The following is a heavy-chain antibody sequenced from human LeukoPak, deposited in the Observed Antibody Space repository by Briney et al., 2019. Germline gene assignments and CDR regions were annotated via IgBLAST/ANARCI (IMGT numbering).Heavy chain of an antibody. CDR1: GFTFSGYA. CDR3: ARDDGMYSSSWYGWFDP. V-gene: IGHV3-30-3*01. CDR2: ISYDGSNK. Sequence: GSLRLSCAASGFTFSGYAMHWVRQAPGKGLEWVAVISYDGSNKYYADSVKGRFTVSRDNSKNTLYLQMNSLRGEDTAVYYCARDDGMYSSSWYGWFDPWGQGTLVTVSS. J-gene: IGHJ5*02. D-gene: IGHD6-13*01.